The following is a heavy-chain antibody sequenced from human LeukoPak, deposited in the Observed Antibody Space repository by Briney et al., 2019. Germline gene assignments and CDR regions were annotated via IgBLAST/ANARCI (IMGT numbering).Heavy chain of an antibody. Sequence: SETLSLTCTVSGGSISSSSYYWGWIRQPPGKGLEWIGSIYYSGSTYYNPSLKSRVTISVDTSKNQFSLKLSSVTAADTAVYYCARVDYGEPPYYFDYWGQGTLVTVSS. CDR1: GGSISSSSYY. D-gene: IGHD4-17*01. V-gene: IGHV4-39*07. CDR3: ARVDYGEPPYYFDY. CDR2: IYYSGST. J-gene: IGHJ4*02.